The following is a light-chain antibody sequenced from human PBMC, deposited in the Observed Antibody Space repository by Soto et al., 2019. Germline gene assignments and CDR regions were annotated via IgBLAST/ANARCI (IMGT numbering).Light chain of an antibody. J-gene: IGKJ1*01. V-gene: IGKV3-20*01. Sequence: EIVLTQSPATLSLSPGERATLSCRASQSIRTPFLAWYQQKPGQAPRLFIHGASSRATGIPDRFSGSGSGTDFTLTISRLEPEDVAVYYCGSDEWTFGQGTKVE. CDR2: GAS. CDR1: QSIRTPF. CDR3: GSDEWT.